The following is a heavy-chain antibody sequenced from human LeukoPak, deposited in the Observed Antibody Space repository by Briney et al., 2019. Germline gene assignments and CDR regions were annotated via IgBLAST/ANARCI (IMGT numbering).Heavy chain of an antibody. CDR3: AKSPYYDFWPFDC. D-gene: IGHD3-3*01. V-gene: IGHV3-30*02. CDR2: IRYDDGNTK. Sequence: PGGSLRLSCAASGFTFSNYGMHWVRQAPGKGLEWVATIRYDDGNTKNYADSVKGRFTISRDNSQNTLYLQMNDLRAEDTAVYYCAKSPYYDFWPFDCWGQGTLVTVSS. CDR1: GFTFSNYG. J-gene: IGHJ4*02.